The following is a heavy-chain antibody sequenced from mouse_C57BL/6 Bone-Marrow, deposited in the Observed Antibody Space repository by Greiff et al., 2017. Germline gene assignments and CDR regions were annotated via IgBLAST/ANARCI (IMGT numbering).Heavy chain of an antibody. D-gene: IGHD2-4*01. V-gene: IGHV1-82*01. CDR3: ARWGYDYDYAY. Sequence: QVQLQHSGPELVKPGASVKISCKASGYAFSSSWMNWVKQRPGKGLEWIGRIYPGDGDTNYNGKFKGKATLTADKSSSTAYMQLSSLTSEDSAVYFCARWGYDYDYAYWGQGTLVTVSA. CDR1: GYAFSSSW. J-gene: IGHJ3*01. CDR2: IYPGDGDT.